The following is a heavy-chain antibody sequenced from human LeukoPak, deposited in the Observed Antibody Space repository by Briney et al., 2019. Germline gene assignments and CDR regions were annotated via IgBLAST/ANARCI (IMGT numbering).Heavy chain of an antibody. CDR1: GFSLSTTGMC. CDR2: IDWDDDK. J-gene: IGHJ4*02. D-gene: IGHD1-26*01. CDR3: ARIRSTGSQSFDY. V-gene: IGHV2-70*11. Sequence: SGPTLVNPTQTLTLTCTFSGFSLSTTGMCVTRIRQPPGKALEWLARIDWDDDKYYNTSLKTRLTISKDTSKNQVVLTMTNMDPVDTATYYCARIRSTGSQSFDYWGQGTLVTVSS.